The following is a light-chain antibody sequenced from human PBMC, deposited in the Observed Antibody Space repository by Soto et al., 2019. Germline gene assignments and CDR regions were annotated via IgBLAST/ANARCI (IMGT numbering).Light chain of an antibody. V-gene: IGKV1-39*01. CDR1: QSINIY. CDR2: AAS. J-gene: IGKJ2*01. CDR3: QQSYRSPYT. Sequence: IQLTQSPSSLSASVCDTVTVTCRASQSINIYMNWYQQKPGKAPTLLIYAASSLQSGVPSRFTGGGSRTDFTLTISSLQPEDFATYYCQQSYRSPYTFGQGTKLEIK.